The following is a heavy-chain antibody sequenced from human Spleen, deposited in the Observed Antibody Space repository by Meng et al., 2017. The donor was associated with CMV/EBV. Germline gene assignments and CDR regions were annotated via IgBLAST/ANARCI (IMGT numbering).Heavy chain of an antibody. CDR2: INPNSGGT. Sequence: ASVKVSCKASGYTFTGYYMHWVRQAPGQGLEWMGWINPNSGGTNYAQKFQGRFTMTRDTSISTAYMELSRLRSDDTAVYYCARDGDSGGQPTLLAWGQGTMVTVSS. J-gene: IGHJ3*01. D-gene: IGHD3-10*01. CDR1: GYTFTGYY. CDR3: ARDGDSGGQPTLLA. V-gene: IGHV1-2*02.